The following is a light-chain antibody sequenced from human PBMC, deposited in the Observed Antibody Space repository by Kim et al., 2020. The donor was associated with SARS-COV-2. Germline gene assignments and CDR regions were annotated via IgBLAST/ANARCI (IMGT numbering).Light chain of an antibody. CDR3: QQYDNYHRT. V-gene: IGKV1D-16*01. J-gene: IGKJ1*01. CDR2: AAS. CDR1: QGISSW. Sequence: DIQMTQSPRSLSASVGDRVTITCRASQGISSWLAWYQQKPQKAPKSLIYAASSLQSGVPSRFTGSGSGTDFTLTITSLQPEDFTNYYYQQYDNYHRTFGQGTKVDIK.